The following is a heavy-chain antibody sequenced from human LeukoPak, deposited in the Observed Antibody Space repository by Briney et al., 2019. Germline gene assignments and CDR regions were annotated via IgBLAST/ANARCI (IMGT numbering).Heavy chain of an antibody. CDR1: GYTFTGYY. D-gene: IGHD6-19*01. CDR3: ARDGKAVAGRTRGYYFDY. J-gene: IGHJ4*02. Sequence: ASVKVSCKASGYTFTGYYMHWVRQAPGQGLEWMGWINPNSGGTNYAQKFQGRVTMTRDTSISTAYMELSRLRSDDTAVYYCARDGKAVAGRTRGYYFDYWGQGTLVTVSS. CDR2: INPNSGGT. V-gene: IGHV1-2*02.